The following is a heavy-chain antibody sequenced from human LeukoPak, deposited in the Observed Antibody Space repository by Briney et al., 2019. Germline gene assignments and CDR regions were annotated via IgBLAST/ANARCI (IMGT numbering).Heavy chain of an antibody. J-gene: IGHJ6*02. D-gene: IGHD2-21*02. CDR1: GGSFTDYY. CDR3: ARGPVRDDGLTGISYYFGLDV. Sequence: SETLSLTCADYGGSFTDYYWSWIRHLPGKGLEWIGEIHHRAGANYNPSLWGRVTISADTSKNQFSLHLTSVTAADTATFYCARGPVRDDGLTGISYYFGLDVWGHGTTVTVFS. V-gene: IGHV4-34*01. CDR2: IHHRAGA.